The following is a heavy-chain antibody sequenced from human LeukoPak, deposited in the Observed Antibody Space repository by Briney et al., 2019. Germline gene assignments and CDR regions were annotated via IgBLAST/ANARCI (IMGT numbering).Heavy chain of an antibody. CDR3: ARGSCGGTAFYI. CDR1: GGSFSGYY. CDR2: INHSGST. V-gene: IGHV4-34*01. Sequence: SETLSLTCAVYGGSFSGYYWSWIRQPPGKGLEWIGEINHSGSTNYNPSLKSRVTISVDTSKNQFSLKLSSVTAADTAVYYCARGSCGGTAFYIWGQGTMVTVSS. D-gene: IGHD2-21*01. J-gene: IGHJ3*02.